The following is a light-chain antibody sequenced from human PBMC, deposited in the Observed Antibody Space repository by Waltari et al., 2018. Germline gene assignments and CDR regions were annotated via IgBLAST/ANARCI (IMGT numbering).Light chain of an antibody. CDR2: KTS. CDR1: ENVRNF. CDR3: QHNYGTPFT. J-gene: IGKJ3*01. V-gene: IGKV1-39*01. Sequence: DIQMTQSPSSLSASVGDSVTITCRASENVRNFLNWYQQKPGNAPKLLIYKTSTLQSGVPSRFSGSGSGTEYTFTISSLQSEDVGTYFCQHNYGTPFTFGPGTKLVIK.